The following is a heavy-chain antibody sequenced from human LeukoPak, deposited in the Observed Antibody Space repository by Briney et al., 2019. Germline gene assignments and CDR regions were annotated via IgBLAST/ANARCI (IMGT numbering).Heavy chain of an antibody. Sequence: GESLRLSCVASGLSISGQWMNWVRQAPGQGLKWVANIKHDGSEEHYVDSVKGRFTISRDDGRNSVSLQMNSVRAEDTAVYYCGYTNNFYHWGQGTLVVVSS. J-gene: IGHJ4*02. D-gene: IGHD3-16*02. CDR1: GLSISGQW. V-gene: IGHV3-7*01. CDR3: GYTNNFYH. CDR2: IKHDGSEE.